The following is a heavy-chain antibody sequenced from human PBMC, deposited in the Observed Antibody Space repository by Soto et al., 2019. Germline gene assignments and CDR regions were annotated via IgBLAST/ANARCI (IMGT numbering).Heavy chain of an antibody. CDR3: AKDPAVAENFDY. V-gene: IGHV3-30*18. Sequence: QVQLVESGGGVVQPGRSLRLSCAASGFTFSSYGMHWVRQAPGKGLEWVAVISYDGSNKYYADSVKGRFTISRDNSKNTLYLQMNSLRAQDTAVYYCAKDPAVAENFDYWGQGTLVTVSS. CDR2: ISYDGSNK. CDR1: GFTFSSYG. D-gene: IGHD6-19*01. J-gene: IGHJ4*02.